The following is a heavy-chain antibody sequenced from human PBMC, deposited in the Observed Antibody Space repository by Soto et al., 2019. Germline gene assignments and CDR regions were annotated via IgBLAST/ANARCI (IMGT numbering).Heavy chain of an antibody. CDR2: IYYSGST. V-gene: IGHV4-31*03. CDR1: GGSISSGGYY. CDR3: ARGAAYTAMVEAFDY. Sequence: QVQLQESGPGLVKPSQTLSLTCTVSGGSISSGGYYWSWIRQHPGKGLEWIGYIYYSGSTYYNPSLTSRVTISVDTSKNQFSLKLSSVTAADTAVYYCARGAAYTAMVEAFDYWGQGTLVTVSS. D-gene: IGHD5-18*01. J-gene: IGHJ4*02.